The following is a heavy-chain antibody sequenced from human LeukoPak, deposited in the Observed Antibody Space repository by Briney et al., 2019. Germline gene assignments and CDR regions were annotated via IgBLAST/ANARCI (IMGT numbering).Heavy chain of an antibody. D-gene: IGHD5-18*01. CDR3: AKDHTRGYSYGYPDY. V-gene: IGHV3-33*06. J-gene: IGHJ4*02. CDR2: IWYDGTNK. CDR1: GFTFRSYG. Sequence: PGGSLRLSCAASGFTFRSYGMHWVRQAPGKGLEWVAVIWYDGTNKYYADSVKGRFTISRDNSKNTLYLQMNSLRAEDTAVYFCAKDHTRGYSYGYPDYWGQGTLVTVSS.